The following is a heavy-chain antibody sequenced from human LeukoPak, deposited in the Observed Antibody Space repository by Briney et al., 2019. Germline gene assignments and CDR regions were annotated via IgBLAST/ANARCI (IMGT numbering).Heavy chain of an antibody. Sequence: PGGSLRLSCAASGFTFSSYGMSWVRQAPGKGLEWVSAISGSGGSTYYADSVKGRFTISRDNSKNTLYLQMNSLRAEDTAVCYCAKDPSSYYYGSGSPDYWGQGTLVTVSS. CDR1: GFTFSSYG. CDR2: ISGSGGST. V-gene: IGHV3-23*01. J-gene: IGHJ4*02. CDR3: AKDPSSYYYGSGSPDY. D-gene: IGHD3-10*01.